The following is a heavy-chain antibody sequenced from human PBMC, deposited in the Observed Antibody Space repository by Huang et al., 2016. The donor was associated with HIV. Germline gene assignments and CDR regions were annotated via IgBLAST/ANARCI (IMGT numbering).Heavy chain of an antibody. CDR2: SYYTGSS. Sequence: YYWGWLRQPPGKRLEWIASSYYTGSSYSNPSLRSRVTMSVDTSKNQFSLKLSSVTAADTATYYCATHLGVRDYYYMDVWGKGTTVTVSS. V-gene: IGHV4-39*01. CDR3: ATHLGVRDYYYMDV. CDR1: YY. J-gene: IGHJ6*03. D-gene: IGHD3-3*02.